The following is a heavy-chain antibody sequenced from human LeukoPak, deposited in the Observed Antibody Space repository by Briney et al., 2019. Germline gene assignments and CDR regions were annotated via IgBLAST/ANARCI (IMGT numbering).Heavy chain of an antibody. V-gene: IGHV3-33*01. J-gene: IGHJ4*02. CDR2: IWYDGSNK. Sequence: GRSLRLSCAASGFTFSSYGMHWVRQAPGKGLEWVAVIWYDGSNKYYADSVKGRFTISRDNSKNTLYLQMNSLRAEDTAVYYCARDEDILTGYLDYWGQGTLVTVSS. D-gene: IGHD3-9*01. CDR1: GFTFSSYG. CDR3: ARDEDILTGYLDY.